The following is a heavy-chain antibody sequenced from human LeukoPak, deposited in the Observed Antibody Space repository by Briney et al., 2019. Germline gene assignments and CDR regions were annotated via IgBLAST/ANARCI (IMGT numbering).Heavy chain of an antibody. Sequence: SETLSLTCTVSAGSISTYYWSWIRQPPGKGLEWIGYIYDSGSTYYNPSLKSRVTISLDRSKNQFSLKLTSVTAADTAVYYCARYGGSGTYFFDYWGQGTLVTVSS. CDR2: IYDSGST. D-gene: IGHD3-10*01. CDR3: ARYGGSGTYFFDY. CDR1: AGSISTYY. J-gene: IGHJ4*02. V-gene: IGHV4-59*12.